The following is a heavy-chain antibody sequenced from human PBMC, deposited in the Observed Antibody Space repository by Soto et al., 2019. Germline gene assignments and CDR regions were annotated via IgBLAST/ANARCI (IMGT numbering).Heavy chain of an antibody. V-gene: IGHV3-9*01. D-gene: IGHD3-16*01. J-gene: IGHJ6*02. CDR3: TKARLWGGDGYNSYYYTAMNV. CDR2: ISGNSGRI. Sequence: EMQLVESGGGLVQPGMSLRLSCAASGFTFDDYAMYWVRQVPGKGLEWVSGISGNSGRIGYADSVKGRFTISRDNAKNSLYLQMNSLRPEDTALYYCTKARLWGGDGYNSYYYTAMNVWGQGTTVTVSS. CDR1: GFTFDDYA.